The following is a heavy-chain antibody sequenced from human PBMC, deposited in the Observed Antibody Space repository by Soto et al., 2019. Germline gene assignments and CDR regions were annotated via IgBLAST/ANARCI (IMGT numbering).Heavy chain of an antibody. CDR2: IFYSGAT. CDR3: ARGPKGEVGGTWYYYAMDV. Sequence: SETLSLTCTVSGGSITNSRNYWGWIRQPPGKGLEWIGSIFYSGATNYNPSLKSRVTISVDTSKNQFSLKLNSVTAADTAVYYCARGPKGEVGGTWYYYAMDVWGQGTTVTVSS. V-gene: IGHV4-39*07. CDR1: GGSITNSRNY. J-gene: IGHJ6*02. D-gene: IGHD1-26*01.